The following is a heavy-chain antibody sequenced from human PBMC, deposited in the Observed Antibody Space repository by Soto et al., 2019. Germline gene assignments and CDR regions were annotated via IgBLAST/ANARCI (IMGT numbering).Heavy chain of an antibody. J-gene: IGHJ3*02. CDR3: ATALPSPLGAFDI. D-gene: IGHD3-16*01. CDR2: IIPIFGTA. V-gene: IGHV1-69*06. CDR1: GGTFSSYA. Sequence: SVNVSCKASGGTFSSYAISWVRQAPGQGLEWMGGIIPIFGTANYAQKFQGRVTMTEDTSTDTAYMELSSLRSEDTAVYYCATALPSPLGAFDIWGQGTMVTVSS.